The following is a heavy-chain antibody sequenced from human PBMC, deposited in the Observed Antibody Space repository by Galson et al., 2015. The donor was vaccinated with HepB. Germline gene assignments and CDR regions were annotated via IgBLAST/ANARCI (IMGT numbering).Heavy chain of an antibody. CDR2: TYYRSKWYN. Sequence: CAISGDSVSSNSAAWNWIRQSPSRGLEWLGRTYYRSKWYNDYAVSVKSRITINPDTSKNQFSLQLNSVTPEDTAVYYCARDHPRTGSVAAAPRAFDIWGQGTMVTLSS. D-gene: IGHD6-13*01. J-gene: IGHJ3*02. CDR3: ARDHPRTGSVAAAPRAFDI. V-gene: IGHV6-1*01. CDR1: GDSVSSNSAA.